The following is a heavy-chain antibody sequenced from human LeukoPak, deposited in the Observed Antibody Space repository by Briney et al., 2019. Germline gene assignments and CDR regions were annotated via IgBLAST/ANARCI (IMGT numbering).Heavy chain of an antibody. Sequence: GGSLRLSCAASGFTFSKYWMLWVRQAPGKGLESVSRINTDGTVTTYADSAKGRFTVSRDNADNTMFLQLNSVRDEDTAVYYCATKQWLAPPPDSWGQGTPVTVSS. J-gene: IGHJ4*02. CDR3: ATKQWLAPPPDS. V-gene: IGHV3-74*01. CDR2: INTDGTVT. D-gene: IGHD6-19*01. CDR1: GFTFSKYW.